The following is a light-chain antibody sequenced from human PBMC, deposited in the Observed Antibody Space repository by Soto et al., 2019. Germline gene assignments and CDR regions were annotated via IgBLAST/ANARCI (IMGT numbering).Light chain of an antibody. CDR1: QSVSTK. CDR3: QQYGSSPIT. V-gene: IGKV3-20*01. Sequence: EIVMTQSPATLYVSPGERATLSCRASQSVSTKLAWYQQKPGQAPRLLIYGASSRATGIPDRFSGSGSGTDFTLTISRLEPEDFAVYYCQQYGSSPITFGQGTRLEI. J-gene: IGKJ5*01. CDR2: GAS.